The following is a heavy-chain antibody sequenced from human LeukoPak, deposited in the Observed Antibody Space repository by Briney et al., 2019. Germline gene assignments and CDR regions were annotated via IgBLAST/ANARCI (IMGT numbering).Heavy chain of an antibody. CDR3: ASGESAQQVFEY. J-gene: IGHJ4*02. Sequence: HTGGSLRLSCAASGFTFNNYAMSWVRQAPGKGLDWVSVIHAGGNSIYADSVQGRFTVSRHNSENTVYLQMNSLRPEDTAVYYCASGESAQQVFEYWGQGTLVTVSS. V-gene: IGHV3-53*04. CDR2: IHAGGNS. D-gene: IGHD4-17*01. CDR1: GFTFNNYA.